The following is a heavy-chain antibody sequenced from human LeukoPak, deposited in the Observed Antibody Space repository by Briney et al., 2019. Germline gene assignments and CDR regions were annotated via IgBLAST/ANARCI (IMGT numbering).Heavy chain of an antibody. CDR2: IDTSGST. CDR1: GGSISSYY. CDR3: ARDGTSSSWYLYFQH. Sequence: PSETLSLTCTVPGGSISSYYWSWIRKTAGKGLDWIGLIDTSGSTNYNPSLKSRVTMSVDTSKNQFSLKLSSVTAADTAVYYCARDGTSSSWYLYFQHWGQGTLVTVTS. D-gene: IGHD6-13*01. V-gene: IGHV4-4*07. J-gene: IGHJ1*01.